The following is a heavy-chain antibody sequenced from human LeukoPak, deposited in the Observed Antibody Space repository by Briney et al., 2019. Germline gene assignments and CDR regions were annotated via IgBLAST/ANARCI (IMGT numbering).Heavy chain of an antibody. CDR1: GFTFSSYA. CDR3: AKKSTTVITYYFDY. V-gene: IGHV3-23*01. Sequence: PGGSLRLSCAASGFTFSSYAMSWVRQAPEKGLEWVSTISGSGGSTYYTDSVKGRFTISRDNSKNTLYLQMNSLRAEDTAVYYCAKKSTTVITYYFDYWGQGTLVTVSS. J-gene: IGHJ4*02. D-gene: IGHD4-11*01. CDR2: ISGSGGST.